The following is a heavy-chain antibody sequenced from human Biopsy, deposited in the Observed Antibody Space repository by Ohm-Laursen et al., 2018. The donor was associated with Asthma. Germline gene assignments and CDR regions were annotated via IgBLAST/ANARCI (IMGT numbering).Heavy chain of an antibody. CDR3: ARAVSSGSYWYFDL. D-gene: IGHD6-25*01. J-gene: IGHJ2*01. CDR1: GEAMSTSGSY. Sequence: SDTLSLTCIVSGEAMSTSGSYWGWIRQSPGKGLEWIGSIYYSGRTYYNPSLESRVTISEDTSKNHFSLKVTSFTAADTAVYYCARAVSSGSYWYFDLWGRGDLVTVSS. CDR2: IYYSGRT. V-gene: IGHV4-39*02.